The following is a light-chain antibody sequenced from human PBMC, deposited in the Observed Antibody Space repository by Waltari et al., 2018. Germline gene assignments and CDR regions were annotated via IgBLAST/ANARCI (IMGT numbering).Light chain of an antibody. CDR1: SSNIGSNT. J-gene: IGLJ3*02. Sequence: QSVLTQPPSASGTPGQRVTISCSGSSSNIGSNTVNWYQQLPGTAPKLLIYSNNQRPSGVPDRFSGSKSGTSASLAISGLQSEDEADYYCAAWDDSLNGPVFXGGTKLTVL. CDR3: AAWDDSLNGPV. CDR2: SNN. V-gene: IGLV1-44*01.